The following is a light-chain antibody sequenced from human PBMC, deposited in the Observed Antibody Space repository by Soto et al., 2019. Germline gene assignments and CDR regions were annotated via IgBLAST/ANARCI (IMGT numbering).Light chain of an antibody. V-gene: IGLV1-47*02. CDR3: AAWDDSLSGWV. J-gene: IGLJ3*02. Sequence: QSVLTQPPSASGTPGQWVTISCSGSSSNIGSNYVYWYQQLPGTAPKLLIYSNNQRPSGVPDRFSGSKSGTTASLAISGLRSGDEADYYCAAWDDSLSGWVFGGGTKVTVL. CDR2: SNN. CDR1: SSNIGSNY.